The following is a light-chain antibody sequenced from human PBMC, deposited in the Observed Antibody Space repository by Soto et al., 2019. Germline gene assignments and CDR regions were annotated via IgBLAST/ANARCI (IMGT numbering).Light chain of an antibody. CDR3: QQYNNWPTWP. Sequence: EIVMTQSPATLSVSPGERATLSCRASQSVSSNLAWYQQKPGQAPRLLIYGASTRATGIPARFSGSASGTEFTLPINSLQSEDFAAYYCQQYNNWPTWPFGPGTKMEIK. CDR1: QSVSSN. V-gene: IGKV3-15*01. CDR2: GAS. J-gene: IGKJ1*01.